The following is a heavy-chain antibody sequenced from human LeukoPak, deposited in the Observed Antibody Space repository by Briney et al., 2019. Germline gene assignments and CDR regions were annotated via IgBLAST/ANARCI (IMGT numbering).Heavy chain of an antibody. CDR3: ARETGIAAAGTLWFDP. J-gene: IGHJ5*02. D-gene: IGHD6-13*01. V-gene: IGHV1-8*01. CDR1: GYTFTSYD. Sequence: ASVKVSCKASGYTFTSYDINWVRQATGQGLEWMGWMNPNSGNTGYAQKFQGRVTMTRNTSISTAYMELSSLRSEDTAVYYCARETGIAAAGTLWFDPWGRGTLVTVPS. CDR2: MNPNSGNT.